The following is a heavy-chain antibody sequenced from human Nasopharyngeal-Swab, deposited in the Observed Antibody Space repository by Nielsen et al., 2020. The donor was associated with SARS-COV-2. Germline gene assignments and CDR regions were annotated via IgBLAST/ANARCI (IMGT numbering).Heavy chain of an antibody. V-gene: IGHV1-2*06. CDR2: INPNSGGT. CDR1: GYTFTGYY. CDR3: ARDQGAAARWII. J-gene: IGHJ4*02. Sequence: ASVKVSCKASGYTFTGYYMHWVRQAPGQGLEWMGRINPNSGGTNYAQKFQGRVTMTKDTSISTAYMELSRLRSDDTAVYYCARDQGAAARWIIWGQGTLVTVSS. D-gene: IGHD6-6*01.